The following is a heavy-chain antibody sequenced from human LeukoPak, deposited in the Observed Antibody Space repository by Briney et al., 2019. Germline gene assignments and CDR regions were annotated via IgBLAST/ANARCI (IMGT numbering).Heavy chain of an antibody. CDR2: IYTSGST. D-gene: IGHD1-26*01. Sequence: SETLSLTCTVSGGSISSYYWSWIRQPAGKGLEWIGRIYTSGSTNYNPSLKSRVTMSVDKSKNQFSLKLSSVTAADTAVYYCARDPINRELPTAGDYYYMDVWGKGTTVTVSS. V-gene: IGHV4-4*07. J-gene: IGHJ6*03. CDR1: GGSISSYY. CDR3: ARDPINRELPTAGDYYYMDV.